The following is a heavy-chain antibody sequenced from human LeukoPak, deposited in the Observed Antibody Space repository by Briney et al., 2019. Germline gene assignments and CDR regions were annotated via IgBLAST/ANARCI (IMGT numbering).Heavy chain of an antibody. D-gene: IGHD3-9*01. CDR1: GCSISSYY. CDR3: ARTLRYFVWCFDY. V-gene: IGHV4-59*01. CDR2: IYYSGST. J-gene: IGHJ4*02. Sequence: SETLSLTCTVSGCSISSYYWNWIRQPPGKGLEWIGYIYYSGSTNYNPSLKSRVTISVDTSKNQFSLKLSSVTAADTAVYYCARTLRYFVWCFDYWGQGTLVTVSS.